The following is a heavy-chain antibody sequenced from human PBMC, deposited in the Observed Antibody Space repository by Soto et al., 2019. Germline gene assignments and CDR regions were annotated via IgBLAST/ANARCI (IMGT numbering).Heavy chain of an antibody. CDR2: IYHSGST. J-gene: IGHJ4*02. CDR1: GGSISSSDW. CDR3: ARAYSSGWNDY. D-gene: IGHD6-19*01. V-gene: IGHV4-4*02. Sequence: SETLSLTCAVSGGSISSSDWWSWVRQPPGKGLEWIGEIYHSGSTNYNPSLKSRVTISVDKSKNQFSPKLSSVTAADTAVYYCARAYSSGWNDYWGQGTLVTVSS.